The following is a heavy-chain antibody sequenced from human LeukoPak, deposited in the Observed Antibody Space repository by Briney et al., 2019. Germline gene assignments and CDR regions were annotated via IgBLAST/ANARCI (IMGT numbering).Heavy chain of an antibody. CDR2: IYPGGSET. CDR1: GYSFSPYW. CDR3: ARASRDGYNQNFDH. Sequence: GESLKISCKGLGYSFSPYWNAWVRQRPGKGLEWMGIIYPGGSETRYDPSFQGQVTISADSSTSTAYLQWSSLRASDTAMYYCARASRDGYNQNFDHWGQGTLVTVSS. V-gene: IGHV5-51*01. J-gene: IGHJ4*02. D-gene: IGHD5-24*01.